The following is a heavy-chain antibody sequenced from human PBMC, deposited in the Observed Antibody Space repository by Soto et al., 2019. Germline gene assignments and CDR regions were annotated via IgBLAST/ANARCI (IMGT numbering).Heavy chain of an antibody. J-gene: IGHJ6*02. CDR1: GFTFSSYE. V-gene: IGHV3-48*03. Sequence: GGSLRLSCAASGFTFSSYEMNWVRQAPGKGLEWVSYISSSGSTIYYADSVKGRFTISRDNAKNSLYLQMNSLRAEDTAVYYCARDRELWFGFMDVWGQGTTVTGSS. D-gene: IGHD3-10*01. CDR2: ISSSGSTI. CDR3: ARDRELWFGFMDV.